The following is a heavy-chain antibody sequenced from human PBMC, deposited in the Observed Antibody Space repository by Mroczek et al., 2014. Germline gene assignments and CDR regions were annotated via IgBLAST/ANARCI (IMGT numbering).Heavy chain of an antibody. Sequence: QVQLVESGAEVKKPGSSVKVSCKASGGTFSSYAISWVRQAPGQGLEWMGGIIPIFGTANYAQKFQGRVTITADESTSTAYMELSSLRSEDTAVYYCARDLGALTVTSSNYYYMDVWGKGTTVT. CDR2: IIPIFGTA. J-gene: IGHJ6*03. V-gene: IGHV1-69*01. CDR1: GGTFSSYA. CDR3: ARDLGALTVTSSNYYYMDV. D-gene: IGHD4-11*01.